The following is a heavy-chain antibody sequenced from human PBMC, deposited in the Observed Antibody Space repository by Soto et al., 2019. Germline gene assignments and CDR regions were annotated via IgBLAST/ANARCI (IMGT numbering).Heavy chain of an antibody. D-gene: IGHD3-9*01. CDR3: TTDPPGWGYFDWFLSFDY. CDR1: GFTCSNAW. J-gene: IGHJ4*02. V-gene: IGHV3-15*07. CDR2: IKSKTDGGTT. Sequence: GGSLRLSCAASGFTCSNAWMKWVRQAPGKGLEWVGRIKSKTDGGTTDYAAPVKGRFTISRDDSKNTLYLQMNSLKTEDTAVYYCTTDPPGWGYFDWFLSFDYWGQGTLVTAPQ.